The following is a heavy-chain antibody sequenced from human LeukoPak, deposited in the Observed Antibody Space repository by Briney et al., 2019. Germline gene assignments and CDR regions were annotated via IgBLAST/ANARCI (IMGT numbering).Heavy chain of an antibody. J-gene: IGHJ6*03. Sequence: GGSLRLSCAASGFTFSSYAMSRVRQAPGKGLEWVSTIVDTGDSTFYADSVRGRFTISRDSSKNTLCLQMNSLRAEDTAVYSCAKERGHPLANYYMDVWGKGTTVTVSS. D-gene: IGHD1-26*01. CDR2: IVDTGDST. CDR1: GFTFSSYA. V-gene: IGHV3-23*01. CDR3: AKERGHPLANYYMDV.